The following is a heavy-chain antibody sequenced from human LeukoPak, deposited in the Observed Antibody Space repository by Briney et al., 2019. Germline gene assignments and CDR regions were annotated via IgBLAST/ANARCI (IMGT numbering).Heavy chain of an antibody. CDR1: GYSISSGYY. CDR2: IYHSGST. V-gene: IGHV4-38-2*01. CDR3: VRKYYDILTGYYGGAFDI. J-gene: IGHJ3*02. D-gene: IGHD3-9*01. Sequence: SETLSLTCAVSGYSISSGYYWGWIRQPPGKGLEWIGSIYHSGSTYYNPSLKSRVTISVDTSKNQFSLKLSSVTAADTAVYYCVRKYYDILTGYYGGAFDIWGQGTMVTVSS.